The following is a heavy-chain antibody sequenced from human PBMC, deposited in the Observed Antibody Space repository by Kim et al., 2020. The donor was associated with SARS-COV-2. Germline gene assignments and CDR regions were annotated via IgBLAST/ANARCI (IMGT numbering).Heavy chain of an antibody. D-gene: IGHD3-10*01. V-gene: IGHV3-30*18. CDR2: ISYDGSNK. CDR1: GFTFSSYG. J-gene: IGHJ4*02. Sequence: GGSLRLSCAASGFTFSSYGMHWVRQAPGKGLEWVAFISYDGSNKYYADSVKGRFTISRDNSKNTLYLQMNSLRAEDTAVYYCAKDSVVRGVKGIDYWGQGTLVPSPQ. CDR3: AKDSVVRGVKGIDY.